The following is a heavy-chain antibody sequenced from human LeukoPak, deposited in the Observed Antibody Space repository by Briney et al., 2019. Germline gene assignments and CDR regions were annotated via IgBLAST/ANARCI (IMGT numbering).Heavy chain of an antibody. CDR2: ISGSGGST. CDR3: AKDLGASRDY. Sequence: GASLRLSCAASGFTFSSYAMSWVRQASGKGLEWVSAISGSGGSTYYADSVKGRFTISRDNSKNTLYLQMNSLRAEDTAVYYCAKDLGASRDYWGQGTLVTVSS. D-gene: IGHD4/OR15-4a*01. V-gene: IGHV3-23*01. J-gene: IGHJ4*02. CDR1: GFTFSSYA.